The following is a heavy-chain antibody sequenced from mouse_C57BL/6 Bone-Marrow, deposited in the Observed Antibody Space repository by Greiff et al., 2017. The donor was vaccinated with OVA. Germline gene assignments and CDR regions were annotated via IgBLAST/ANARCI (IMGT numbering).Heavy chain of an antibody. D-gene: IGHD1-1*01. CDR3: VSPIITTVEAWFAY. CDR1: GFSFNTYA. Sequence: EADGGLVQPKGSLKLSCAASGFSFNTYAMNWVRQAPGKGFEWVARIRSKSNNYATYYADSVKDRFTISRDDSESMLYLQMNNLKTEDTAMYYCVSPIITTVEAWFAYWGQGTLVTVSA. V-gene: IGHV10-1*01. J-gene: IGHJ3*01. CDR2: IRSKSNNYAT.